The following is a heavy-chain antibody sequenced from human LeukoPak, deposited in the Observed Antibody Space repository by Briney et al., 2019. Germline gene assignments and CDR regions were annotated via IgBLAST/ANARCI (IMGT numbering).Heavy chain of an antibody. Sequence: GRSLRLSCAASGFTFSSYAMHWVRQAPGKGLEWVAVISYDGSNKYYADSVKGRFTISRDNSKNTLYLQMNSLRAEDTAVYYCARSSSRPTYYYYYMDVWGKGTTVTVSS. CDR3: ARSSSRPTYYYYYMDV. CDR1: GFTFSSYA. CDR2: ISYDGSNK. D-gene: IGHD6-6*01. V-gene: IGHV3-30-3*01. J-gene: IGHJ6*03.